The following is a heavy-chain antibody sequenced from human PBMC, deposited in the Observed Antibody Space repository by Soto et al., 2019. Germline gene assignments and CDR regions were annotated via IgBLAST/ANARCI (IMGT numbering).Heavy chain of an antibody. CDR1: GGTFSSYA. Sequence: QVQLVQSGAEVKKPGSSVKVSCKASGGTFSSYAISWVRQAPGQGLEWMGGIIPIFGTANYAQKFQGRVTITADESTSTAYMELISLRSEDTAVYYCARDLGFTIFGVVIIDYYYYAMDVWGQGTTVTVSS. V-gene: IGHV1-69*01. CDR2: IIPIFGTA. D-gene: IGHD3-3*01. J-gene: IGHJ6*02. CDR3: ARDLGFTIFGVVIIDYYYYAMDV.